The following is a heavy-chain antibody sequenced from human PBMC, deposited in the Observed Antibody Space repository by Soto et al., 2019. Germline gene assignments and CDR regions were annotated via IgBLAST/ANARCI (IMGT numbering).Heavy chain of an antibody. Sequence: GASVKVSCKASGYTFTSYGISWVRQAPGQGLEWMGWISAYNGNTNYAQKLQGRVTMTTDTSTSTAYMELRSLRSDDTAVYYCAREGQRKNDEYIVVVPAEVYYYYGMDVWG. CDR1: GYTFTSYG. D-gene: IGHD2-2*01. CDR2: ISAYNGNT. V-gene: IGHV1-18*01. J-gene: IGHJ6*02. CDR3: AREGQRKNDEYIVVVPAEVYYYYGMDV.